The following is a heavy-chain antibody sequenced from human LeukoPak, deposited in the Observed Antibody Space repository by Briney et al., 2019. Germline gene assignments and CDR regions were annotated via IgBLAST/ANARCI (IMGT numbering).Heavy chain of an antibody. D-gene: IGHD3-22*01. Sequence: SETLSLTCTVVGGSISSNYWSWIRQPPGKGLEWIGYIHNSGSTNYNPSLKSRVTISVDTSKKQFSLKLSSVTAADTAVYYCARCRSYDSSGYCDAVDIWGQGTMVTVSS. V-gene: IGHV4-59*01. CDR2: IHNSGST. CDR3: ARCRSYDSSGYCDAVDI. CDR1: GGSISSNY. J-gene: IGHJ3*02.